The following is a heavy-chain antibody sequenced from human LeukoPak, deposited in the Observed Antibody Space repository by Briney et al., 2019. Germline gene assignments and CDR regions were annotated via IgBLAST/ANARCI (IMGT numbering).Heavy chain of an antibody. CDR1: GFNVISNY. D-gene: IGHD5-12*01. CDR2: VYSSGAT. V-gene: IGHV3-66*01. CDR3: ARATWGYQFDS. Sequence: GGSLRLSCAASGFNVISNYVSWVRQVPGKGLEWVAVVYSSGATYHAESVKDRFSISRDESNNTVYLQMSSLRVEDTALYYCARATWGYQFDSWGQGTLVTVSS. J-gene: IGHJ4*02.